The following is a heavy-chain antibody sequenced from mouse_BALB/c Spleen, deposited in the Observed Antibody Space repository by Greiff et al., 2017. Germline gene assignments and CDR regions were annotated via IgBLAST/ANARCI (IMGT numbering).Heavy chain of an antibody. CDR1: GYTFTDYN. D-gene: IGHD1-1*01. J-gene: IGHJ4*01. CDR3: ARNNYGSSYDYAMDY. CDR2: IYPYNGGT. V-gene: IGHV1S29*02. Sequence: EVKLVESGPELVKPGASVKISCKASGYTFTDYNMHWVKQSHGKSLEWIGYIYPYNGGTGYNQKFESKATLTVDNSSSTAYMELRSLTSEDSAVYYCARNNYGSSYDYAMDYWGQGTSVTVSS.